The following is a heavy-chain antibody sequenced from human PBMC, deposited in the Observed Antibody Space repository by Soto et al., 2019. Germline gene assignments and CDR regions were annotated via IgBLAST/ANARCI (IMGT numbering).Heavy chain of an antibody. D-gene: IGHD2-15*01. Sequence: QVLLVQSGAEVKKPGASVKVSCKASGYIFTSFYMHWVRQAPGQGLEWMGIINPSGGRASYTQKFQGRLIMTSDTSTRTVYMELSSLRYEDTAVYYCARDSDIVVSSVPMGAGYYYHALDIWGQGTTVTVAS. CDR2: INPSGGRA. CDR1: GYIFTSFY. CDR3: ARDSDIVVSSVPMGAGYYYHALDI. J-gene: IGHJ6*02. V-gene: IGHV1-46*01.